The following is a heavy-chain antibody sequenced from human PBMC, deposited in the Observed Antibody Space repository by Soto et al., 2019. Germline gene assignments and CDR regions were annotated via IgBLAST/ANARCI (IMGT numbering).Heavy chain of an antibody. CDR3: ARPLSSGYSYFDY. D-gene: IGHD3-22*01. V-gene: IGHV1-3*01. CDR2: INAGNGNT. CDR1: GYTFTSYA. Sequence: ASVKVSCKASGYTFTSYAMHWVRQAPGQRLEWMGWINAGNGNTKYSQKFQGRVTITRDTSASTAYMELSSLRSEDTAVYYCARPLSSGYSYFDYWGQGTLVTVS. J-gene: IGHJ4*02.